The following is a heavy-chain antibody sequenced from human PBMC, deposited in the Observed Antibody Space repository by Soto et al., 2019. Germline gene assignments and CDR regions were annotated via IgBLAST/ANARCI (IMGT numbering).Heavy chain of an antibody. Sequence: PGGSLRLSCAASGFTFSSYGMHWVRQAPGKGLEWVAVISYDGSNKYYAGSVKGRFTISRDNSKNTLYLQMNSLRAEDTAVYYCAKDNPYYDILTGYSGGSYYGMDVWGQGTTVTVSS. V-gene: IGHV3-30*18. CDR1: GFTFSSYG. CDR3: AKDNPYYDILTGYSGGSYYGMDV. CDR2: ISYDGSNK. J-gene: IGHJ6*02. D-gene: IGHD3-9*01.